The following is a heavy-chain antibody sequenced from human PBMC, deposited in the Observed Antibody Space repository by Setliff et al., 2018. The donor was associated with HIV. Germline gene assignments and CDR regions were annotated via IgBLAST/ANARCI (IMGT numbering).Heavy chain of an antibody. J-gene: IGHJ6*02. CDR3: ARGDYGSGSYYPYYFYYGMDV. D-gene: IGHD3-10*01. Sequence: SVKVSCKASGGTFSSYSINWVRQAPGQGLEWMGGIIPIYGTPIYAQKFQGRVTTTADESTSTAYMELSSLRSEDTAVYYCARGDYGSGSYYPYYFYYGMDVWGQGTTVTVSS. V-gene: IGHV1-69*13. CDR1: GGTFSSYS. CDR2: IIPIYGTP.